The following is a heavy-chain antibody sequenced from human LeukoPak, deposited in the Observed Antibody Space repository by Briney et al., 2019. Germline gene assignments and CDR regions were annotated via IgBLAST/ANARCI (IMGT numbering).Heavy chain of an antibody. CDR3: ARNGGSGTYYDGSFDY. D-gene: IGHD1-26*01. J-gene: IGHJ4*02. Sequence: PSETLSLTCTVSGGSISSYYWSWIRQSAGKGREWIGRIYTSGSTNYNPSLKSRVTMSVDTSKNQSSLKLSSVTAADTAVYYCARNGGSGTYYDGSFDYWGQGTLVTVSS. CDR1: GGSISSYY. CDR2: IYTSGST. V-gene: IGHV4-4*07.